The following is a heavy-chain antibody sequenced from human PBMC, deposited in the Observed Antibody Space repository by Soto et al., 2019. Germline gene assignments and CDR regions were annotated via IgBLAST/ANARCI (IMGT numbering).Heavy chain of an antibody. CDR3: AKASPHGSSTSCYSRLDY. CDR1: GFTFSSYA. CDR2: ISGSGGST. V-gene: IGHV3-23*01. J-gene: IGHJ4*02. Sequence: GGSLRLSCAASGFTFSSYAMSWVRQAPGKGLEWVSAISGSGGSTYYADSVKGRFTISRDNSKNTLYLQMNSLRAEDTAVYYCAKASPHGSSTSCYSRLDYWGQGTLVTVSS. D-gene: IGHD2-2*02.